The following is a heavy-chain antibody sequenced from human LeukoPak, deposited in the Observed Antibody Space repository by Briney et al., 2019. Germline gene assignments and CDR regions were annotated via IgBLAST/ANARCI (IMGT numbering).Heavy chain of an antibody. CDR1: GFTFSSYA. D-gene: IGHD3-10*01. V-gene: IGHV3-23*01. CDR3: AKDVYYYGSGSYYNPFDY. CDR2: ISGSGGST. J-gene: IGHJ4*02. Sequence: GGSLRLSCAASGFTFSSYAMSWVRQAPGKGLEWVSAISGSGGSTYYADSVKGRFTISRDNSKNTLYLQMDSLRAEDTAVYYCAKDVYYYGSGSYYNPFDYWGQGTLVTVSS.